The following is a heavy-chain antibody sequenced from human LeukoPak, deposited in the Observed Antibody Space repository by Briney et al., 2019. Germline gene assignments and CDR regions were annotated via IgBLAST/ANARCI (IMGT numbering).Heavy chain of an antibody. D-gene: IGHD2-2*01. CDR2: INPNSGGT. CDR3: ARVNLDGGRYQLLSWDNFDY. V-gene: IGHV1-2*02. CDR1: GYTFTGYY. Sequence: AASVKVSCKASGYTFTGYYMHWVRQAPGQGLEWMGWINPNSGGTNYAQKFQGRVTMTTDTSTSTAYMELRSLRSDDTAVYYCARVNLDGGRYQLLSWDNFDYWGQGTLVTVSS. J-gene: IGHJ4*02.